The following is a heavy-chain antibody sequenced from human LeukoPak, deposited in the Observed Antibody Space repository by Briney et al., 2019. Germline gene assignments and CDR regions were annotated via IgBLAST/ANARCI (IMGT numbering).Heavy chain of an antibody. V-gene: IGHV3-48*01. D-gene: IGHD2-15*01. CDR3: ARVDCSGGSCYSSLDY. CDR2: ISSGSTTM. Sequence: PGGSLRLSCVASGFTFSSYGMNWVRQAPGKGLGWISYISSGSTTMYYADSVKGRFTIFRDNAKNSLFLQMDSLRVEDTAVYFCARVDCSGGSCYSSLDYWGQGTLITVST. CDR1: GFTFSSYG. J-gene: IGHJ4*02.